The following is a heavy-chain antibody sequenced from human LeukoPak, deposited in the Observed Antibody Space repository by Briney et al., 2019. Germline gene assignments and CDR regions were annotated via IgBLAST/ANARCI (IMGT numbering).Heavy chain of an antibody. D-gene: IGHD3-10*01. V-gene: IGHV1-18*01. J-gene: IGHJ3*02. CDR3: ARDQPYYGDHLYAFDI. CDR1: GYTFTRFG. Sequence: GASVNVSCKAYGYTFTRFGVTWVRQAPGQGLEWMGWISAYNDTNYAQEFQGRVTMTTDTSTSTAYMELRSLRSDDTAVYYCARDQPYYGDHLYAFDIWGQGTMVTVSS. CDR2: ISAYNDT.